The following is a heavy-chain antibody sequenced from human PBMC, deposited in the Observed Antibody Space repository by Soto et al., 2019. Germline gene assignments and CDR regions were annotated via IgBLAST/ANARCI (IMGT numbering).Heavy chain of an antibody. V-gene: IGHV1-69*01. Sequence: QVQLVQSGAEVKKPGSSLKVSCKASGGTFSSYAISWVRQAPGQGLEWMGGIIPIFGSTNYAQNFQGRVTITADESTSTAYMELSSLRSEDTAVYYCASTYDSSGYYLGNNWFDPWGQGTLVTVSS. D-gene: IGHD3-22*01. CDR3: ASTYDSSGYYLGNNWFDP. J-gene: IGHJ5*02. CDR1: GGTFSSYA. CDR2: IIPIFGST.